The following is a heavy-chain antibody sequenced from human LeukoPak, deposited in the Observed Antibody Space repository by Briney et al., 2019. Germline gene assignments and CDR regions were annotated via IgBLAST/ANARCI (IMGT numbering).Heavy chain of an antibody. CDR3: ARDKIWRGFGFFDY. V-gene: IGHV4-38-2*02. CDR2: IYHSGST. J-gene: IGHJ4*02. CDR1: GYSISSGYY. Sequence: PSETLSLTCTVSGYSISSGYYWGWIRQPPGKGLEWIGSIYHSGSTYYNPSLKSRVAISVDTSKNQFSLKLSSVTAADTAVYYCARDKIWRGFGFFDYWGQGTLVTVSS. D-gene: IGHD3-16*01.